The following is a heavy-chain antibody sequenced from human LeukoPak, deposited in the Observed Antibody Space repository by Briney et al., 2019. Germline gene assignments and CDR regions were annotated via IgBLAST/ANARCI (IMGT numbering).Heavy chain of an antibody. CDR2: ISGSGGST. J-gene: IGHJ3*02. CDR3: AKRPGRYFALDI. Sequence: GGSLRLSCAASGFTFSSYAMTWVRQAPVKGLEWVSHISGSGGSTYYADSVKGRFTFSRDNSKNTLYLQMNSLRAEDTAVYYCAKRPGRYFALDIWGQGTMVTVSS. CDR1: GFTFSSYA. V-gene: IGHV3-23*01. D-gene: IGHD1-26*01.